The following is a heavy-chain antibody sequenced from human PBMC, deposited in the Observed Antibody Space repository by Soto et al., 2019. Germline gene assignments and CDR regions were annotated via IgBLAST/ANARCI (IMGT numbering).Heavy chain of an antibody. J-gene: IGHJ4*02. Sequence: QVQLQESGPGLVKPSGTLSLTCAVAGCSISANWWSWVRQAPGKGLEWIGEIYHSGTTYYNPSLKGRVIILVDKSASQISLTLRSVTAADTDVYYCARHVAVPRTRGFDYWGQGALVAVSS. V-gene: IGHV4-4*02. D-gene: IGHD2-15*01. CDR2: IYHSGTT. CDR3: ARHVAVPRTRGFDY. CDR1: GCSISANW.